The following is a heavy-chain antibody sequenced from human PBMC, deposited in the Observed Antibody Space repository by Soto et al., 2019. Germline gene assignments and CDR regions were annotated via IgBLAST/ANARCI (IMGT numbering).Heavy chain of an antibody. CDR2: ISGSDGKT. CDR3: VRWSYLDY. CDR1: GSCFSSYA. D-gene: IGHD3-3*01. Sequence: RGSLRLSCAASGSCFSSYAISWVRQAPGKGLEWVSTISGSDGKTFYADSVKGRFSISRDTSKNMLYLQMNNLRGDDTAVYYCVRWSYLDYWGQGTRVTVSS. V-gene: IGHV3-23*01. J-gene: IGHJ4*02.